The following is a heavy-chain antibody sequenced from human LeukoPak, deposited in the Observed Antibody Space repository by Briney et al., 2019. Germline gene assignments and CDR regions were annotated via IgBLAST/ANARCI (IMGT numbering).Heavy chain of an antibody. CDR3: AKSTGRYFGLLDDLGY. V-gene: IGHV3-30*18. J-gene: IGHJ4*02. CDR2: ISYDGSNQ. Sequence: GGSLRLSCAASGFSFSTTGIHWVRQAPGKGLEWVAAISYDGSNQYYGDSVKGRFTISRDTSKYTVYLQMNSLGAEDTALYYCAKSTGRYFGLLDDLGYWGQGTLVTVSS. CDR1: GFSFSTTG. D-gene: IGHD3-9*01.